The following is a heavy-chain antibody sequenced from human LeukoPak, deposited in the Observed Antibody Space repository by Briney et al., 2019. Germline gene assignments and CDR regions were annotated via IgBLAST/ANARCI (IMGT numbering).Heavy chain of an antibody. CDR3: AKDFRIGYSAHFDY. CDR2: IYENGGTT. Sequence: GGSLRLSCVGSGFTFRSHAMSWVRQAPEKGLEFVSGIYENGGTTYYADSVKGRFSISRDSSKNTLYLQMDSLRGEDTAVYYCAKDFRIGYSAHFDYWGQGALVAVSS. V-gene: IGHV3-23*01. D-gene: IGHD2-21*01. J-gene: IGHJ4*02. CDR1: GFTFRSHA.